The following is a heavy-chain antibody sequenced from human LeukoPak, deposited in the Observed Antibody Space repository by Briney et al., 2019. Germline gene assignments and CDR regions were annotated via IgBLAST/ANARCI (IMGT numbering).Heavy chain of an antibody. Sequence: PSETLSLTCAVYGGSFSGYYWSWIRQPPGKGLEWIGEINHSGSTNYNPSLKSRVTISVDTSKNQFSLKLSSVTAADTAVYYCARVCVTQHAPRIDRYYYYGMDVWGQGTTVTVSS. CDR2: INHSGST. J-gene: IGHJ6*02. D-gene: IGHD2-21*02. CDR3: ARVCVTQHAPRIDRYYYYGMDV. CDR1: GGSFSGYY. V-gene: IGHV4-34*01.